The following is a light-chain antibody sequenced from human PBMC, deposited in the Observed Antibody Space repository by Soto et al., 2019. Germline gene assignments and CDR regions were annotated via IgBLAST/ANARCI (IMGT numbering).Light chain of an antibody. CDR3: QQYNTYPWT. V-gene: IGKV1-5*01. Sequence: DIQMTQSPSTLSGSVGDSVTITCRASQSISSWLAWYQQKPGKAPKLLLYDASTLQSGVPSRFSGSGSGTDFTLTISRLHPDDFATYYCQQYNTYPWTFGQGTKVDIK. J-gene: IGKJ1*01. CDR1: QSISSW. CDR2: DAS.